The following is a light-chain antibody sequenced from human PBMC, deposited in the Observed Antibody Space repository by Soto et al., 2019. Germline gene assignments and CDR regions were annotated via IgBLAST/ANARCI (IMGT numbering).Light chain of an antibody. V-gene: IGKV3-11*01. CDR2: DAS. CDR3: QQCHRYLT. Sequence: DIMLTQSPATLSLSPGQRATLSCRASQKISGYLAWYQQKPGQAPRLLIYDASNRATGIPSRFSGSASGTEFTLTISSLQPDDIATYYCQQCHRYLTFGQGTKVDIK. J-gene: IGKJ1*01. CDR1: QKISGY.